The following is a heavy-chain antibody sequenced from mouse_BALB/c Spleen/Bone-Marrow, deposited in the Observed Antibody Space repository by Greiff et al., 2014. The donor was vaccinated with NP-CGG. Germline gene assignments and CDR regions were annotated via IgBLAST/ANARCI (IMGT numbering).Heavy chain of an antibody. V-gene: IGHV1-39*01. CDR3: ARRGFITTVVEGYFDY. CDR1: GYSFTGYS. Sequence: LVESGPELEKPGASVKISCKASGYSFTGYSMNWVKQSNGKSLEWIGNIDPYYGGTSYNQKFEGKATLTVEKSSSTAYMQLKSLTSEDSAVYYCARRGFITTVVEGYFDYRGQGTTLTVSS. J-gene: IGHJ2*01. D-gene: IGHD1-1*01. CDR2: IDPYYGGT.